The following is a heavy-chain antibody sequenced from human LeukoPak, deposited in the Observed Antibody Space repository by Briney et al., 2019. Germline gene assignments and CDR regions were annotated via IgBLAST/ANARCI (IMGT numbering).Heavy chain of an antibody. CDR2: INPDGTTT. J-gene: IGHJ4*02. CDR3: ARDALAGEKPEYFFDY. Sequence: GGSLRLSCAASGFTFSTYWMHWVRQAPGKGLVWVSRINPDGTTTSYADSVKGRFTISRDNANNLVYLQMNGLRAEDTAVYYCARDALAGEKPEYFFDYWGQGTLVTVSS. CDR1: GFTFSTYW. V-gene: IGHV3-74*01.